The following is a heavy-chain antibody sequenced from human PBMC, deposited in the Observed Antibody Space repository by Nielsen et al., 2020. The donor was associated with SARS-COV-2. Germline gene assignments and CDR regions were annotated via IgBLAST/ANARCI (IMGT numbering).Heavy chain of an antibody. CDR1: GFTFSSSW. CDR3: ARDFGYYDYVWGSYYYYGMDV. Sequence: ETLSLTCAASGFTFSSSWMSWVRQAPGQGLEWVANIKQDGSEKYSVDSVKGRFTISRDNAKNSLYLQMNSLRAEDTAVYYCARDFGYYDYVWGSYYYYGMDVWGQGTTVTVSS. V-gene: IGHV3-7*01. CDR2: IKQDGSEK. J-gene: IGHJ6*02. D-gene: IGHD3-16*01.